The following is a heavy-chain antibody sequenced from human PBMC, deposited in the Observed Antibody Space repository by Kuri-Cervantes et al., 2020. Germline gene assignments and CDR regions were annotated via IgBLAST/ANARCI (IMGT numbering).Heavy chain of an antibody. V-gene: IGHV3-30*18. Sequence: GESLKISCAASGFTFSSYAMHWVRQAPGKGLEWVAVISYDGSNKYYADSVKGRFTISRDNSKNTLYLQMNSLRAEDTAVYYCAKENTGIAVAGNNWFDPWGQGTLVTVSS. CDR2: ISYDGSNK. D-gene: IGHD6-19*01. J-gene: IGHJ5*02. CDR3: AKENTGIAVAGNNWFDP. CDR1: GFTFSSYA.